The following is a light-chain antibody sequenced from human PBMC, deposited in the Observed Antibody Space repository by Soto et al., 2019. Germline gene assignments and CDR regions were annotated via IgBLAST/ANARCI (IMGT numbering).Light chain of an antibody. CDR1: SSNIGAGYD. CDR2: GNT. V-gene: IGLV1-40*01. J-gene: IGLJ2*01. CDR3: QSYDRSLSVV. Sequence: QSVLTQPPSVSGAPGQKVTISCTGSSSNIGAGYDVHWYQQLPGTGPKLLIFGNTNRPSGVPDRFSASKSGASASLAITGLQTEDEADYYCQSYDRSLSVVFGGGTKVTVL.